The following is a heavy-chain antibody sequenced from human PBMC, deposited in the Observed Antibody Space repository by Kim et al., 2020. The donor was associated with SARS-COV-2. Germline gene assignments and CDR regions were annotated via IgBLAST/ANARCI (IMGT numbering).Heavy chain of an antibody. J-gene: IGHJ6*03. CDR1: GYTFTSYG. Sequence: ASVKVSCKASGYTFTSYGISWVRQAPGQGLEWMGWISAYNGNTNYAQKLQGRVTMTTDTSTSTAYMELRSLRSDDTAVYYCARDYYDSSGYYLGYYYYYMDVWGKGTTVTVSS. D-gene: IGHD3-22*01. CDR3: ARDYYDSSGYYLGYYYYYMDV. V-gene: IGHV1-18*01. CDR2: ISAYNGNT.